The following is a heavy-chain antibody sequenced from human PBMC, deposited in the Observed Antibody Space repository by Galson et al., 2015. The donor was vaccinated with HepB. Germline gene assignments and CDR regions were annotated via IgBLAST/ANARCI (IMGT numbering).Heavy chain of an antibody. CDR3: GRTYSVGNSGFRYSMDV. CDR1: GLSLSTSGMR. Sequence: PALVKPTQTLTLTCTFSGLSLSTSGMRVSWIRQPPGKALEWLARIDWDDDKFYSTSLKTRLTISKDTSKNQVVLTMTNMEPVDTATYYCGRTYSVGNSGFRYSMDVWGQGTTVTVS. D-gene: IGHD4-23*01. CDR2: IDWDDDK. V-gene: IGHV2-70*04. J-gene: IGHJ6*02.